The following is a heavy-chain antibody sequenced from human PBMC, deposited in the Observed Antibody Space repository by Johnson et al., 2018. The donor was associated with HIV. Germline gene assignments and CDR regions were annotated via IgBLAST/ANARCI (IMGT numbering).Heavy chain of an antibody. CDR3: ASPYSADAFDI. CDR1: GFTVSSNY. CDR2: IYGGDST. Sequence: VQLVESGGGSVQPGGSLRLSCAASGFTVSSNYMGWVRQAPGKGLAWVAVIYGGDSTKYTDSVKGRFTISRDNSRNMVHLQMNSLRVEDTAVYYCASPYSADAFDIWGQGTMVTVSS. D-gene: IGHD5-18*01. J-gene: IGHJ3*02. V-gene: IGHV3-66*02.